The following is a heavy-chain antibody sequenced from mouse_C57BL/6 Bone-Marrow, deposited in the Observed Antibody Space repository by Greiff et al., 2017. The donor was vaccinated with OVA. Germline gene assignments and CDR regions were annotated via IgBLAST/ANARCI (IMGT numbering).Heavy chain of an antibody. J-gene: IGHJ4*01. CDR1: GYAFSSYW. Sequence: QVHVKQSGAELVKPGASVKISCKASGYAFSSYWMNWVKQRPGKGLEWIGQIYPGDGDTNYNGKFKGKATLTADKSSSTAYMQLSSLTSEDSAVYFCARGGYYDYDVEAMDYWGQGTSVTVSS. D-gene: IGHD2-4*01. V-gene: IGHV1-80*01. CDR2: IYPGDGDT. CDR3: ARGGYYDYDVEAMDY.